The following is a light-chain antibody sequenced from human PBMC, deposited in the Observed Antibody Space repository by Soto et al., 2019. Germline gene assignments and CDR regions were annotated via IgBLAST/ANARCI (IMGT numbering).Light chain of an antibody. CDR2: GNG. CDR3: QSYDSSWGV. J-gene: IGLJ1*01. Sequence: QSVLTQPPSVSGAPGQRVTISCTGSSSNIGAGYDVHWYQQLPGTAPKLLIYGNGNRPSGVPDRFSGSKSDTSASLAITGLQAEDEADYYCQSYDSSWGVFGTGTKLTVL. V-gene: IGLV1-40*01. CDR1: SSNIGAGYD.